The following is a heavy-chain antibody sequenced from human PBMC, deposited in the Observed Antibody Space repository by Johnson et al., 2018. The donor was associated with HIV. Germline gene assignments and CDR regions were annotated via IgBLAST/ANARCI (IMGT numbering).Heavy chain of an antibody. J-gene: IGHJ3*02. D-gene: IGHD2-15*01. CDR2: TYAGGSGGST. Sequence: VPLVEPRGGLFQPGGSLILSGSGSGFTVSSSYLTWVRQAPGKGLEWVSLTYAGGSGGSTYYADSVKGRFTISRDNSKNTLYLQMNSLRAEDTAVYYCARFDEGWTAFDIWGQGTMVTVSS. CDR3: ARFDEGWTAFDI. V-gene: IGHV3-66*02. CDR1: GFTVSSSY.